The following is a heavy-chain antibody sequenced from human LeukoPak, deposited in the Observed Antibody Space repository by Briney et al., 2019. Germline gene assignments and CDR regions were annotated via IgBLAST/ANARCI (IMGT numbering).Heavy chain of an antibody. Sequence: PSETLSLTCTVSGDSFTSTNSYWGWIRQPPGKGLEWIGSIYYTGSTYYNPSLKSRVTISLDTSKKQFSLKLSSVTAADTAVYYCARRRSLERLLDYWGQGTLVTVSS. J-gene: IGHJ4*02. D-gene: IGHD3-3*01. CDR2: IYYTGST. CDR3: ARRRSLERLLDY. CDR1: GDSFTSTNSY. V-gene: IGHV4-39*01.